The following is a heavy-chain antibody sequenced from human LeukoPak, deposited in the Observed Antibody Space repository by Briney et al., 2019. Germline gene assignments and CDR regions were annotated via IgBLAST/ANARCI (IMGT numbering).Heavy chain of an antibody. V-gene: IGHV1-69*01. Sequence: ALVKVSCKASGGTFSSYAISWVRQAPGQGLEWMGGIIPIFGTANYAQKFQGRVTITADESTSTAYMELSSLRSEDTAVYYCARISDSYGAFDYWGQGTLVTVSS. J-gene: IGHJ4*02. CDR2: IIPIFGTA. D-gene: IGHD5-18*01. CDR3: ARISDSYGAFDY. CDR1: GGTFSSYA.